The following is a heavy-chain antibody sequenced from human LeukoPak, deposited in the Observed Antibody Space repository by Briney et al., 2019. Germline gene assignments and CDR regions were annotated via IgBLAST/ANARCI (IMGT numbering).Heavy chain of an antibody. CDR2: ISYDGSNK. Sequence: GGSLRLSCAASGFTFSSYAMHWVRQAPGKGLEWVAVISYDGSNKYYADSVKGRFTISRDNSKNTLYLQMNSLRAEDTAVYYCAKLYGSGSLRYWYFDLWGRGTLVTVSS. CDR1: GFTFSSYA. V-gene: IGHV3-30-3*02. CDR3: AKLYGSGSLRYWYFDL. D-gene: IGHD3-10*01. J-gene: IGHJ2*01.